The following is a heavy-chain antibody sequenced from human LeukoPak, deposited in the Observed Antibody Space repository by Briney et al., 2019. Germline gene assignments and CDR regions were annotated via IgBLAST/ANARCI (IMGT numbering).Heavy chain of an antibody. V-gene: IGHV4-4*09. CDR1: GDSISNYY. CDR3: ARGGSRVFDF. J-gene: IGHJ4*02. Sequence: PSETLSLTCTVSGDSISNYYWSWIRQPPGKGLEWIGYIYASGDTNYNPSLKSRVTISVDTSKNQFSLKLTSVTAADTAVYYCARGGSRVFDFWGQGTLVTVSS. D-gene: IGHD2-2*01. CDR2: IYASGDT.